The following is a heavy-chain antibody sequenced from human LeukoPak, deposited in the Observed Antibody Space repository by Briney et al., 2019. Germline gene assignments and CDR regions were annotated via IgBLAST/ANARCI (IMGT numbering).Heavy chain of an antibody. CDR3: ARDRYYYDSNNDYYYYYYMDV. D-gene: IGHD3-22*01. V-gene: IGHV3-23*01. CDR1: GFTLSNYA. Sequence: GGSLRLSCAASGFTLSNYAMSWVRQGPGKGLEWVSAISGNGGTTYYADSVKGRFTISRDNSKNTLYLQMNSLRAEDTAVYYCARDRYYYDSNNDYYYYYYMDVWGKGTTVTVSS. J-gene: IGHJ6*03. CDR2: ISGNGGTT.